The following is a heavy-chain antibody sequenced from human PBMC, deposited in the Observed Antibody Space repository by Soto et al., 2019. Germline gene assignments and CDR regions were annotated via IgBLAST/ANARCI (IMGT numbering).Heavy chain of an antibody. V-gene: IGHV3-23*01. D-gene: IGHD1-26*01. CDR2: ISGSGGST. CDR3: AKFPGSGSYYDLRLFDY. Sequence: PGGSLRLSCAASGFTFSSYSISWVRQAPGKGLEWVAAISGSGGSTYYADSVKGRFTISRDNSKNTLYLQMNSLRAEDTAVYYCAKFPGSGSYYDLRLFDYWGQGTLVTVSS. CDR1: GFTFSSYS. J-gene: IGHJ4*02.